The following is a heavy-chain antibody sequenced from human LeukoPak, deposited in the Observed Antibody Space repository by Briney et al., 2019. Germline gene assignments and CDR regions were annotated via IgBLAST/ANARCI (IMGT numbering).Heavy chain of an antibody. D-gene: IGHD1-26*01. V-gene: IGHV3-21*01. CDR2: ITRSSRSI. CDR3: AGYCGTYRDY. CDR1: GFTFSSYN. J-gene: IGHJ4*02. Sequence: GESLRLFCAASGFTFSSYNMNWVRQAPGQWLDWVSSITRSSRSIFYADSVKGRFTISRDDAKNTLYLQMDSLRVEDTGVYYCAGYCGTYRDYWGQGTLITVSS.